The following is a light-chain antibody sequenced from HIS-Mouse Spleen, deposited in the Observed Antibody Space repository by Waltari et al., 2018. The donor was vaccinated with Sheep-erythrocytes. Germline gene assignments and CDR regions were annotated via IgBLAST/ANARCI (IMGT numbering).Light chain of an antibody. J-gene: IGKJ4*01. V-gene: IGKV1-33*01. CDR3: QQYDNLLT. CDR1: QDISNY. Sequence: DIQMTQSPSSLSASVGDRVTITCQASQDISNYLNWYQQKPGKAPKLLIYDSSKLETGGPSRFSGSGSVTDFTFTISSLQPEDIATYYCQQYDNLLTFGGGTKVEIK. CDR2: DSS.